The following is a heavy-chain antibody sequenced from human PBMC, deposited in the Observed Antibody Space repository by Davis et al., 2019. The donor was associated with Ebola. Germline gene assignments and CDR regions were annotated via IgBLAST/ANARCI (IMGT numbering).Heavy chain of an antibody. J-gene: IGHJ5*02. Sequence: ASVKVSCKASGYTFTSYGISWVRQAPGQGLEWMGWISAYNGNTNYAQKLQGRVTMTTDTSASTAYMELSSLRSEDTAVYYCARDRGRDIVVVPAATNWFDPWGQGTLVTVSS. CDR3: ARDRGRDIVVVPAATNWFDP. V-gene: IGHV1-18*04. D-gene: IGHD2-2*01. CDR1: GYTFTSYG. CDR2: ISAYNGNT.